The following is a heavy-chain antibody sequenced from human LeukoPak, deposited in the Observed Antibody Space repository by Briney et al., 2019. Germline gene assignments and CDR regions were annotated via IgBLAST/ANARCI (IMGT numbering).Heavy chain of an antibody. V-gene: IGHV3-49*04. J-gene: IGHJ6*03. CDR3: TREADYAGDYYYYMDV. CDR2: IRSKAYGGTT. Sequence: GGPLRLSCTASGFTFGDYAMSWVRQAPGKGVEWVGFIRSKAYGGTTEYAASVKGRFTISRDDSKSIAYLQMNSLKTEDTAVYYCTREADYAGDYYYYMDVWGKGTTVAISS. D-gene: IGHD3-16*01. CDR1: GFTFGDYA.